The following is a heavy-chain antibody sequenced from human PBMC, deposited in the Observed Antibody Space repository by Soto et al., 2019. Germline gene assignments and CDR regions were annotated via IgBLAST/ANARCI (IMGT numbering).Heavy chain of an antibody. CDR2: IDPHGGST. V-gene: IGHV1-46*01. CDR1: GDTFTSYY. J-gene: IGHJ5*02. CDR3: ARSSGGNFGIIIEGSNWFDP. D-gene: IGHD3-3*01. Sequence: SVKVSCKAPGDTFTSYYLNWVRQAPGQGLEWMGVIDPHGGSTKYAQKFQGRITMTRDTSRSTVYMELSSLRSDDTAIYYCARSSGGNFGIIIEGSNWFDPWGQGTLVTVSS.